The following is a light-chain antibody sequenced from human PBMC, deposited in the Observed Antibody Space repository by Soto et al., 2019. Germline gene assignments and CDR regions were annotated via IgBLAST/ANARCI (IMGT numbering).Light chain of an antibody. J-gene: IGLJ2*01. V-gene: IGLV2-14*01. CDR2: DVT. CDR1: SSDVGGYNF. CDR3: SSYTSASTPYVV. Sequence: QSALTQPASVSGSPGQWITTSCTGTSSDVGGYNFVSWYQQHPGKAPKLIIYDVTNRPSGVSNRFSGSKSGNTASLTISGLQAEDEADYYCSSYTSASTPYVVFGGGTKLTVL.